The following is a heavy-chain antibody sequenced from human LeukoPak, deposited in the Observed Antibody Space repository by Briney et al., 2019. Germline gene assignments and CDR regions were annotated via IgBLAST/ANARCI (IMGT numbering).Heavy chain of an antibody. CDR3: ARDSIAVAGLNDY. D-gene: IGHD6-19*01. CDR1: GFTFSSYW. J-gene: IGHJ4*02. V-gene: IGHV3-7*03. CDR2: IKQDGSEK. Sequence: GGSLRLSCAASGFTFSSYWMSWVRQAPGKGLEWVANIKQDGSEKYYVDSVKGRFTISRDNAKNSLYLQMNSLRAEDTAVYYCARDSIAVAGLNDYWGQGTLVTVSS.